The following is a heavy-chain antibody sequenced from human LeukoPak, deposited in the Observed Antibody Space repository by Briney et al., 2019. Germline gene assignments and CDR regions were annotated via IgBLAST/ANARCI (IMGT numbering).Heavy chain of an antibody. V-gene: IGHV4-34*01. D-gene: IGHD2-2*03. J-gene: IGHJ4*02. Sequence: SETLSLTCTVSGGSFSGYYWSWIRQPPGKGLEWIGENNDSGRSNYNPSLKSRVTISVDTSKKQFSLTLRSVTAADTAVYYCARHGSTDYFDNWGQGTLVTVSS. CDR2: NNDSGRS. CDR3: ARHGSTDYFDN. CDR1: GGSFSGYY.